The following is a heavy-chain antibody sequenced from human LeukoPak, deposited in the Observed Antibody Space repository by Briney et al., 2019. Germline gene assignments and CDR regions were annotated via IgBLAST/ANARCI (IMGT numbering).Heavy chain of an antibody. CDR2: ISYDGSNK. D-gene: IGHD3-3*01. J-gene: IGHJ6*02. CDR3: AKRTPWSNRYYGMDV. V-gene: IGHV3-30*18. Sequence: PGGSLRLSCAASGFTFSSYGMHWVRQAPGKGLEWVAVISYDGSNKYYADSVKGRFTISRDNSKNTLYLQMNSLRAEDTAVYYCAKRTPWSNRYYGMDVWGQGTTVTVSS. CDR1: GFTFSSYG.